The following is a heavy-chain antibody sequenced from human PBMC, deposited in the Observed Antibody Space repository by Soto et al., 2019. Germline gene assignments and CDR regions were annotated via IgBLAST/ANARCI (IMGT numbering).Heavy chain of an antibody. J-gene: IGHJ4*02. CDR2: IYHSGST. CDR1: GGSASSGSYY. D-gene: IGHD3-10*01. Sequence: PSETLSLTCTVSGGSASSGSYYWSWIRQPPGKGLEWIGYIYHSGSTNYNPSLKSRVTISVDTSKNQFSLKLSSVTAADTAVYYCARGPRITMVRGVITQLSTVDYWGQGTLVTVS. CDR3: ARGPRITMVRGVITQLSTVDY. V-gene: IGHV4-61*01.